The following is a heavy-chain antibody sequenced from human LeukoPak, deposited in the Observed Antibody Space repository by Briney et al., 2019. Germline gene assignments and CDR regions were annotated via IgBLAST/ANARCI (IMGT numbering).Heavy chain of an antibody. CDR1: GFTFSSYA. J-gene: IGHJ6*02. D-gene: IGHD3-10*01. CDR3: ARDLNTMVRGVIYYYYYGMDV. CDR2: ISYDGSNK. V-gene: IGHV3-30-3*01. Sequence: PGGSLRLSCAASGFTFSSYAMHWVRQAPGKGLEWVAVISYDGSNKYYADSVKGRFTISRDNSKNTLYLQMNSLRAEDTAVYYCARDLNTMVRGVIYYYYYGMDVWGQGTTVTVSS.